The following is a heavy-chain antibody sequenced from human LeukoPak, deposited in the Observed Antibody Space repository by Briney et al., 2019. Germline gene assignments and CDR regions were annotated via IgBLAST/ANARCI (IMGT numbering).Heavy chain of an antibody. Sequence: SETLSLTCAVYGGSFSSYYWSWIRQPPGKGLEWIGEINHSGSTNYNPSLKSRVTISVDMSKIQLPLNLTSVTAADTAVYYCARAPSMILPYYFDYWSQGTLVTVSS. CDR3: ARAPSMILPYYFDY. J-gene: IGHJ4*02. D-gene: IGHD3-22*01. V-gene: IGHV4-34*01. CDR2: INHSGST. CDR1: GGSFSSYY.